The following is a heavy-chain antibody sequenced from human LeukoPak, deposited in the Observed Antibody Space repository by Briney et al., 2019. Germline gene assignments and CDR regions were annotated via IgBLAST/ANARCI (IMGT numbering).Heavy chain of an antibody. CDR3: ARGTNWSPLDFDY. Sequence: PGGSLRLSCAASGFSFSTIYMSWVRQTPGQGLEWVANINVDGTAEYYVDSVKGRFTISRDNAKNSLYLQMNSLRAEDTAVYFCARGTNWSPLDFDYWGQGTQVTVSS. CDR2: INVDGTAE. J-gene: IGHJ4*02. D-gene: IGHD1-20*01. V-gene: IGHV3-7*01. CDR1: GFSFSTIY.